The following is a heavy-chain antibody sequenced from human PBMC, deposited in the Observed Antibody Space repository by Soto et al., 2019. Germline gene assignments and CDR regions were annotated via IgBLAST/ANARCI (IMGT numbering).Heavy chain of an antibody. CDR3: AKDTPGAVSR. V-gene: IGHV3-30*18. D-gene: IGHD3-10*01. CDR2: ISSDGNSQ. Sequence: QVQLVESGGGVVQPGRSLRLSCAASGFTFSHSGFHWVRQAPGKGLEWVIFISSDGNSQYYGDSVKGRFTISRDNSRNTIDLQMNTLRPQDTAAYYCAKDTPGAVSRWVQGSLVTVSS. CDR1: GFTFSHSG. J-gene: IGHJ4*02.